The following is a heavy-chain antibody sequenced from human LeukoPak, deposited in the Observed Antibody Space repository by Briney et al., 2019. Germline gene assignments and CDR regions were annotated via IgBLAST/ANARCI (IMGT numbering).Heavy chain of an antibody. Sequence: GASLKISCKGSGYLFTSYWVGWVRQLPGKGLEGMGIIYPGDYDTRYSPSFQGQVTISADKSISTAYLQWSSLKASDTAMYYCARHTARRGYFDYWGQGTLVTVSS. V-gene: IGHV5-51*01. J-gene: IGHJ4*02. D-gene: IGHD5-18*01. CDR1: GYLFTSYW. CDR2: IYPGDYDT. CDR3: ARHTARRGYFDY.